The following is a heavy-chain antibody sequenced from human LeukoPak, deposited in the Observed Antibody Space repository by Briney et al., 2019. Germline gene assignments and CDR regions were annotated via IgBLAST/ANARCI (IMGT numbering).Heavy chain of an antibody. J-gene: IGHJ4*02. D-gene: IGHD3-22*01. CDR2: IRNKANTYAT. CDR1: GFIFSGSA. CDR3: TRRSSDDSSGYYI. Sequence: GGSLRLSCAASGFIFSGSAMHWVRQASGKGLEWVGRIRNKANTYATAYSTSVKGRFTISRDDSKNTAYLQMNSLNTEDTAVYYCTRRSSDDSSGYYIWGQGTLVTVSS. V-gene: IGHV3-73*01.